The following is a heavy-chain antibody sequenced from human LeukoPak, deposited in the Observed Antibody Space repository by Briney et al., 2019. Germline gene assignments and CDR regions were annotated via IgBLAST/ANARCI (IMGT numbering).Heavy chain of an antibody. CDR3: AKDRLPGGWPEPFDY. D-gene: IGHD1-14*01. CDR1: GFTFNTYA. J-gene: IGHJ4*02. CDR2: ISGGDVTT. V-gene: IGHV3-23*01. Sequence: GGSLRLSCAASGFTFNTYAMSWVRQAPGKGLEWVSSISGGDVTTSYADSVKGRFTISRDNSKNTLYLQMNSLRAEDTAVYYCAKDRLPGGWPEPFDYWGQGTLVTVSS.